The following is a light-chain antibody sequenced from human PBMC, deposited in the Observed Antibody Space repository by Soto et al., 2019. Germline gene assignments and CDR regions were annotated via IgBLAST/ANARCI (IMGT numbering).Light chain of an antibody. J-gene: IGKJ1*01. CDR1: QTIKNY. CDR3: QQNIKTPWT. V-gene: IGKV1-39*01. Sequence: QMTQSQSALSASVVDRVTLTCRASQTIKNYLNWYRQRPGKAPEXXSYAASSLQSGVPSRFSGSGAGTDFTLTISSLTPEYFEAYYCQQNIKTPWTVGQGTKV. CDR2: AAS.